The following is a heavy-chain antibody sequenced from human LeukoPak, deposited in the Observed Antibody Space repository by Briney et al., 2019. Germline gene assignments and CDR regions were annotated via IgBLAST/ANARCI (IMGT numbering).Heavy chain of an antibody. CDR1: GYSISSGYY. CDR3: ARGLGSLDY. CDR2: IYHSGST. J-gene: IGHJ4*02. D-gene: IGHD3-16*01. V-gene: IGHV4-38-2*02. Sequence: KPSETLSLTCTVSGYSISSGYYWGWIRQPPGKGLEWIGSIYHSGSTYYNPSLKSRVTISVDTSKNQFSLKLSSVTAADTAVYYCARGLGSLDYWGQGTLVTVSS.